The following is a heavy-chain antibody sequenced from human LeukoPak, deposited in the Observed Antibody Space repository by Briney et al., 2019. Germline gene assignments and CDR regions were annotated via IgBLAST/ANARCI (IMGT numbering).Heavy chain of an antibody. J-gene: IGHJ6*02. CDR3: ARDDCSSTSCYFFNYYYYGMDV. CDR1: GGTFSSYA. Sequence: GASVTVSCKASGGTFSSYAISWVRQAPGQGLEWMGGIIPIFGTANYAQKFQGRVTITADESTSTAYMELSSLRSEDTAVYYYARDDCSSTSCYFFNYYYYGMDVWGQGTTVTVSS. D-gene: IGHD2-2*01. CDR2: IIPIFGTA. V-gene: IGHV1-69*01.